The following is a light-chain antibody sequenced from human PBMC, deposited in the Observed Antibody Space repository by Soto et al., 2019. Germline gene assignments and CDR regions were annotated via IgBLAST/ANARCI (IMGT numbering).Light chain of an antibody. Sequence: EIVLTQSPGTLSLSPGERATLSCRASQSLSSSYLAWYQQKPGQAPRLLICGASTRATGIPDRFSGSGSGTDFTLTISRLEPEDCAVYYCQHYVSSPWTFGQGTKVDIK. CDR2: GAS. CDR1: QSLSSSY. CDR3: QHYVSSPWT. J-gene: IGKJ1*01. V-gene: IGKV3-20*01.